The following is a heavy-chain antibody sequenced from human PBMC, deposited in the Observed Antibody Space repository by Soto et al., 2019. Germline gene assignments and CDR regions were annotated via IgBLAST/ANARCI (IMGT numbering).Heavy chain of an antibody. CDR1: GFTVSSNY. CDR2: IYSGGST. J-gene: IGHJ4*02. Sequence: EVQLVESGGGLIQPGGSLRLSCAASGFTVSSNYMSWVRQAPGKGLEWVSVIYSGGSTYYADPVKGRFTISRDNSKNTRYLQMNSLRAEDTAVYYCARSPMGATYFDYWGQGTLVTVSS. V-gene: IGHV3-53*01. D-gene: IGHD1-26*01. CDR3: ARSPMGATYFDY.